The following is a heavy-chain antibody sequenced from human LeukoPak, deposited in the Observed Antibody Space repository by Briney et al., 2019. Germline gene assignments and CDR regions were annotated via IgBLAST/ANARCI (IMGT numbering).Heavy chain of an antibody. V-gene: IGHV1-58*02. Sequence: SVKVSCKASGFTFTSSAMQWVRQARGQRLEWIGWIVVGSGNTNYARKFQERVTITRDMSTSTAYMELSSLRSEDTAVYYCAALRHWGSLFLEDYWGQGTLVTVSS. J-gene: IGHJ4*02. CDR3: AALRHWGSLFLEDY. D-gene: IGHD3-3*01. CDR2: IVVGSGNT. CDR1: GFTFTSSA.